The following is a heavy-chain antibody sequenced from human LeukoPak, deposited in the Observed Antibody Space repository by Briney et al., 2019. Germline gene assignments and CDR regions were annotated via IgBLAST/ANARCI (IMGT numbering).Heavy chain of an antibody. Sequence: GGSLRLSCAASGFTFSSYYMTWVRQAPGKGLEWVATIKDDGSEDYYLDSVKGRFTISRDNAKSSMWLQMSSLRAEDTAVYYCGRDQTPFYWGQGSLVTASS. D-gene: IGHD2-15*01. J-gene: IGHJ4*02. CDR1: GFTFSSYY. V-gene: IGHV3-7*01. CDR2: IKDDGSED. CDR3: GRDQTPFY.